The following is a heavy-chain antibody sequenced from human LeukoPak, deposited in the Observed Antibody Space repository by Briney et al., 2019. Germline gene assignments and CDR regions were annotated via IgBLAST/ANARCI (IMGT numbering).Heavy chain of an antibody. CDR1: GFTFSSYA. Sequence: GGSLRLSCAASGFTFSSYAMTWVRQAPGKGLEWVSAISGRGDSTYYTDSVKGRFTISRDNSKNTLYLQMNSLRAEDTAVYSCAKDRGILTGYYDYWGQGTLVTVSS. V-gene: IGHV3-23*01. CDR2: ISGRGDST. D-gene: IGHD3-9*01. CDR3: AKDRGILTGYYDY. J-gene: IGHJ4*02.